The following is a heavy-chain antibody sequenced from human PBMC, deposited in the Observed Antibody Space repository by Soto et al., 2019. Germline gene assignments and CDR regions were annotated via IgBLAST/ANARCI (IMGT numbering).Heavy chain of an antibody. D-gene: IGHD2-2*02. CDR3: ARDSFDYNYYYYGMDV. V-gene: IGHV3-30-3*01. CDR2: ISYDGSNK. J-gene: IGHJ6*02. Sequence: GGSLRLSCAASGFTLSSYGMHWVRQAPGKGLEWVAAISYDGSNKYYADSVKGRFTISRDNSKNTLYLQMNSLRADDTAVYYCARDSFDYNYYYYGMDVWGQGTTVTVSS. CDR1: GFTLSSYG.